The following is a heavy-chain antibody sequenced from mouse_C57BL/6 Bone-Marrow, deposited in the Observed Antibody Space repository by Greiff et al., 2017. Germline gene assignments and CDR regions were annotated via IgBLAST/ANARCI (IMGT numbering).Heavy chain of an antibody. J-gene: IGHJ2*01. V-gene: IGHV1-81*01. Sequence: QVQLQQSGAELVRPGASVKLSCKASGYTFTSYGISWVKQRTGQGLEWIGEIYPRSGNTYYNEKFKGKATLTADTSSSTANMELRSLTAEDSAVYFCARWGSSYDYWGQGTTLIVSS. D-gene: IGHD1-1*01. CDR3: ARWGSSYDY. CDR1: GYTFTSYG. CDR2: IYPRSGNT.